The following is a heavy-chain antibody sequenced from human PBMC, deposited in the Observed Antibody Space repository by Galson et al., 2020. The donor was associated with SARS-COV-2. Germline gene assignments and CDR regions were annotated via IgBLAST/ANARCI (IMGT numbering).Heavy chain of an antibody. V-gene: IGHV4-34*01. CDR1: GESFGGYY. CDR3: ARTWRSYSSNWYRAFDI. Sequence: SQTLSLTCGVYGESFGGYYWSWIRQSPGKGLEWIGEINQSGTTYYNPSLKSRVTISVDTSKNQFSLKVNSVTAADTAVYYCARTWRSYSSNWYRAFDIWGQGTVVTVSS. J-gene: IGHJ3*02. CDR2: INQSGTT. D-gene: IGHD6-13*01.